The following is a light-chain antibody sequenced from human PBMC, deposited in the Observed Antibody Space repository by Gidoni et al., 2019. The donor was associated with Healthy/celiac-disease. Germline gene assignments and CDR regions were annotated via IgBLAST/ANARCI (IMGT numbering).Light chain of an antibody. CDR3: SSYTSSSTLPVV. Sequence: HSALTQPASVSGSPGQSITISCTGTSSDVGGYNYVSWYQQHPGTAPKLMIYDVSYRPSGVSNRFSGSKSGNPASLTISGLQAEDEADYYCSSYTSSSTLPVVFGGGTKLTVL. J-gene: IGLJ2*01. CDR1: SSDVGGYNY. CDR2: DVS. V-gene: IGLV2-14*03.